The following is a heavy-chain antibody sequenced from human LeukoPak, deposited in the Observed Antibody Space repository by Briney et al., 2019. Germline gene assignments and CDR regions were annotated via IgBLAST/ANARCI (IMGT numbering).Heavy chain of an antibody. CDR2: ISYSGST. D-gene: IGHD5-24*01. CDR3: ARDNSVRDEAWWFNP. J-gene: IGHJ5*02. Sequence: PSETLSLTCTVSGGSISSYYWSWIRQPPGKGLEWIGYISYSGSTNSNPSLKSRVTISVDTSKNQFSLKLSSVTAADTAVYYCARDNSVRDEAWWFNPWGQGTLVTVSS. CDR1: GGSISSYY. V-gene: IGHV4-59*12.